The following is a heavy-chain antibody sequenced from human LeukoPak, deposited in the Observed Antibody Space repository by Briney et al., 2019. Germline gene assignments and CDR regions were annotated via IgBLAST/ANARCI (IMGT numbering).Heavy chain of an antibody. J-gene: IGHJ4*02. V-gene: IGHV3-49*04. CDR3: TRDSVYSAYYYDSSGYPQLFDY. D-gene: IGHD3-22*01. CDR2: IRSKARGGTT. CDR1: GFTFSSYS. Sequence: GGSLRLSCAASGFTFSSYSMNWVRQAPGKGLEWVGLIRSKARGGTTEYAASVKGRFTISRDDSKSIVYLQMGSLKTEDTAVYYCTRDSVYSAYYYDSSGYPQLFDYWGQGTLVTVSS.